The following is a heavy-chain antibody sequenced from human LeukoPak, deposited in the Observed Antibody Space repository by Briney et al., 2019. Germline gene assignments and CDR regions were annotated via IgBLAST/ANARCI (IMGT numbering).Heavy chain of an antibody. V-gene: IGHV3-30*02. Sequence: GGSLRLSCAASGFTFSSYGMHWVRQAPGKGLEWVAFIRYDGSNKYYADSVKGRFAISRDNAKNTVYLQMNSLRDEDTAVYYCVRDRTVSTILDYWGQGTLVTVSS. D-gene: IGHD5/OR15-5a*01. CDR2: IRYDGSNK. J-gene: IGHJ4*02. CDR1: GFTFSSYG. CDR3: VRDRTVSTILDY.